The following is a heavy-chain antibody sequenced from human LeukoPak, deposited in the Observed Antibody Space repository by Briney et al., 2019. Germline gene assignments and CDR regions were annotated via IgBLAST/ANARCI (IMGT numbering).Heavy chain of an antibody. D-gene: IGHD4-17*01. CDR2: ISSKGDVT. CDR3: ARDDYGVDDALDI. CDR1: GFTFSTYA. Sequence: PGGSLRLSCAVSGFTFSTYAFHWGRQAPGKGLEYVSTISSKGDVTYYADSVTGRFTFSRDNSKNTLYLQMGSLRAEDMGVYYCARDDYGVDDALDIWGQGIMVTVSS. V-gene: IGHV3-64*02. J-gene: IGHJ3*02.